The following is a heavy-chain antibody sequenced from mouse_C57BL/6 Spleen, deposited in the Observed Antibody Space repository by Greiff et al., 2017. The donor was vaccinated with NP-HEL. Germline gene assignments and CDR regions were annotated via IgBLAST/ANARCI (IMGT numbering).Heavy chain of an antibody. CDR1: GYAFSSYW. J-gene: IGHJ3*01. CDR2: IYPGDGDT. V-gene: IGHV1-80*01. D-gene: IGHD2-1*01. Sequence: QVQLKESGAELVKPGASVKISCKASGYAFSSYWMNWVKQRPGKGLEWIGQIYPGDGDTNYNGKFKGKATLTADKSSSTAYMQLSSLTSEDSAVYFCARNYGNYESWFAYWGQGTLVTVSA. CDR3: ARNYGNYESWFAY.